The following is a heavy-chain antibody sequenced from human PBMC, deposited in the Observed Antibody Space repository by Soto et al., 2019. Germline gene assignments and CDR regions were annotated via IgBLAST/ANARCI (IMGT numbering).Heavy chain of an antibody. V-gene: IGHV3-33*01. CDR3: AFGNLSYYFDF. D-gene: IGHD3-16*01. Sequence: VGSLRLSCAASGFTFSGFGMHWVRQAPGKGLEWVAIIWYDGSDKYYADSVKGRFTISRDNSKNTLHLQMNSLRAEDTAVYHCAFGNLSYYFDFWGQGTPVTVSS. J-gene: IGHJ4*02. CDR1: GFTFSGFG. CDR2: IWYDGSDK.